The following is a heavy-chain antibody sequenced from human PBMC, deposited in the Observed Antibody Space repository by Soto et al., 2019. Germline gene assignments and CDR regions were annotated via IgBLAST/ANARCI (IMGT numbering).Heavy chain of an antibody. CDR3: ARGNPFNYAGFDV. Sequence: ASVKVSCKASGYTFSDFDINWLRQTSGQGPEWMGWMNAKSGDTFFAQRFHDKFNMTWDTSLTTAYMEVGSLTSDHAAIYYCARGNPFNYAGFDVWGQGTTVTVSS. CDR1: GYTFSDFD. V-gene: IGHV1-8*01. J-gene: IGHJ6*02. D-gene: IGHD3-16*01. CDR2: MNAKSGDT.